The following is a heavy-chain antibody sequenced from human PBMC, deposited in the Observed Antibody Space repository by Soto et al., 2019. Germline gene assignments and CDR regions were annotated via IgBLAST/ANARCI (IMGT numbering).Heavy chain of an antibody. D-gene: IGHD3-9*01. CDR2: IYYSGST. V-gene: IGHV4-59*08. CDR3: ARGWSEVPSRTGFFDP. CDR1: GGSISSYY. Sequence: SETLSLTCTVSGGSISSYYWSWIRQPPGKGLEWIGYIYYSGSTNYNPSLKSRVTISVDTSKNQFSLKLSSVTAADTAVYYCARGWSEVPSRTGFFDPWGQGTLVTVSS. J-gene: IGHJ5*02.